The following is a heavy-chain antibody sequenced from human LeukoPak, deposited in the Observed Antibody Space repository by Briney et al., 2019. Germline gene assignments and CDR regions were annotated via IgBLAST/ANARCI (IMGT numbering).Heavy chain of an antibody. J-gene: IGHJ4*02. CDR1: GGSFSGHY. CDR2: INHSGST. V-gene: IGHV4-34*01. D-gene: IGHD3-22*01. Sequence: PSETLSLTCAVYGGSFSGHYWSWIRQPPGKGLEWIGEINHSGSTNYNPSLKSRVTISVDTSKNQFSLKLSSVTAADTAVYYCARGPNVYDSSGYYQRDYWGQGTLVTVSS. CDR3: ARGPNVYDSSGYYQRDY.